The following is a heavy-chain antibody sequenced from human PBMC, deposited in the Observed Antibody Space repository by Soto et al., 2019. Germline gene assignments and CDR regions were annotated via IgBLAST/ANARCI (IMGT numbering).Heavy chain of an antibody. J-gene: IGHJ4*02. Sequence: EVQLLESGGGLVQPGGSLRLSCAASGFTFSSYAMRWVRQAPGKGLEWVSAISGSGDSTYYADSVEGRFTIARDNSKNTLYLQMNSLRAEDTAKYYCVSRGSGSYYDYWGQGTLVTVSS. D-gene: IGHD1-26*01. CDR2: ISGSGDST. CDR1: GFTFSSYA. V-gene: IGHV3-23*01. CDR3: VSRGSGSYYDY.